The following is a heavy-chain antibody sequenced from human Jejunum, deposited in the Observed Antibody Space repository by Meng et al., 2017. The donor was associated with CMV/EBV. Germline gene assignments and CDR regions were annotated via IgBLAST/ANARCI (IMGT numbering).Heavy chain of an antibody. Sequence: LPCAASGFTFGSYWMHGVHRAPRKGLVWVSRINPDERITNYADSVKGRFTISRDNAKNTLYLQMNSLRGEDTAVYYCARGGLEPVDYWGQGTLVTVSS. D-gene: IGHD1-14*01. J-gene: IGHJ4*02. CDR1: GFTFGSYW. CDR2: INPDERIT. V-gene: IGHV3-74*01. CDR3: ARGGLEPVDY.